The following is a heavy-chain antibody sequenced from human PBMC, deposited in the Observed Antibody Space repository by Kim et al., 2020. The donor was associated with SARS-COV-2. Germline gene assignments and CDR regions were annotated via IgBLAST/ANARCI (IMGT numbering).Heavy chain of an antibody. D-gene: IGHD3-10*02. Sequence: NYNPSLKSRVSISVDTSKNQFSLKLRSVTAADTAVYYGARLYVDQSGRIDYWGQGTLVTVSA. V-gene: IGHV4-59*08. J-gene: IGHJ4*02. CDR3: ARLYVDQSGRIDY.